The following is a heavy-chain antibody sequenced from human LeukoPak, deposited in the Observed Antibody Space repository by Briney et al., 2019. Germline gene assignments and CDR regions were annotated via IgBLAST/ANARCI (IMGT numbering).Heavy chain of an antibody. CDR2: ISAYNGNT. CDR1: GYTFTSYG. CDR3: ARDAPGTLVYYYYYYMDV. V-gene: IGHV1-18*01. Sequence: ASVKVSCKASGYTFTSYGISWVRQAPGQGLEWMGWISAYNGNTNYAQKLQGRVTMTTDTSTSTAYMELRSLRSDDTAVYYCARDAPGTLVYYYYYYMDVWGKGTTVTVSS. J-gene: IGHJ6*03.